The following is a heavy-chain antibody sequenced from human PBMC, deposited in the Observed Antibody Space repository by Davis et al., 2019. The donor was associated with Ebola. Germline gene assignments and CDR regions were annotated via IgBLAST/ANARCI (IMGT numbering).Heavy chain of an antibody. CDR1: GFSLSTSGVG. CDR3: AHMTAPFTMVRGVIRYFDY. V-gene: IGHV2-5*01. Sequence: SGPTLVKPTQTLTLTCTFSGFSLSTSGVGVGWIRQPPGKALEWLALIYWNDDKRYSPSLKSRLTITKDTSKNQVVLTMTNMDPVDTATYYCAHMTAPFTMVRGVIRYFDYWGQGTLVTVSS. D-gene: IGHD3-10*01. CDR2: IYWNDDK. J-gene: IGHJ4*02.